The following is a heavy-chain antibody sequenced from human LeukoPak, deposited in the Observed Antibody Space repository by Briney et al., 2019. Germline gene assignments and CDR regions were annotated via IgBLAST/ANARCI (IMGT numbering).Heavy chain of an antibody. CDR3: AREEWELPDAFDT. D-gene: IGHD1-26*01. J-gene: IGHJ3*02. CDR1: GYTFINYG. CDR2: ISGDNANT. Sequence: ASVKVSCKASGYTFINYGINWVRQAPGQGLEWMGWISGDNANTNYAQKLQGGVTMTPDTSTSTAYMELRSLKSDDTAVYYCAREEWELPDAFDTWGQGTMVTVSS. V-gene: IGHV1-18*01.